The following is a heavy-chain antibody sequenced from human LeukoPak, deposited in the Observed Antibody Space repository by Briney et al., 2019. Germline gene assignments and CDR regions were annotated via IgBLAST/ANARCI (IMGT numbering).Heavy chain of an antibody. V-gene: IGHV4-39*02. CDR3: ARDLVGATSKADY. Sequence: SETLSLTCTVSGGSISSSSYYWGWIRQPPGKGLEWIGSIYYSGSTYYNPSLKSRVTISVDTSKNQFSLKLSSVTAADTAVYYCARDLVGATSKADYWGQGTLVTVSS. D-gene: IGHD1-26*01. CDR2: IYYSGST. J-gene: IGHJ4*02. CDR1: GGSISSSSYY.